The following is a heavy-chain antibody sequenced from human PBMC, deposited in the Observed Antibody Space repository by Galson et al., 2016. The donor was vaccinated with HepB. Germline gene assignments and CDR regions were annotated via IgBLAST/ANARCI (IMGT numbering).Heavy chain of an antibody. Sequence: SLRLSCAASGLRFDDHAIHWVRQAPGKGLEWLAGISWNSGRIGYADSVKGRFTISRDNAQNSVFLQMNSLRVEDTAMYFCMSGYTSGIWGQGTLVTVSS. CDR3: MSGYTSGI. V-gene: IGHV3-9*01. CDR1: GLRFDDHA. D-gene: IGHD1-26*01. J-gene: IGHJ4*02. CDR2: ISWNSGRI.